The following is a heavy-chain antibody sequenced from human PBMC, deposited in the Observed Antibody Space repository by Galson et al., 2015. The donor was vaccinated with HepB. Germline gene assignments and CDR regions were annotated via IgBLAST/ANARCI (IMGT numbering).Heavy chain of an antibody. CDR1: GFAFGDYG. J-gene: IGHJ4*02. CDR2: VRGRAYDGTT. V-gene: IGHV3-49*03. D-gene: IGHD3-10*01. Sequence: SLRLSCATSGFAFGDYGMSWIRQAPGKGLEWVGFVRGRAYDGTTEYAASVKGRFTISRDDSKSIAYLQMNSLKIEDTAVYHCIRDPRSSRYETYWGQGTLVTVSS. CDR3: IRDPRSSRYETY.